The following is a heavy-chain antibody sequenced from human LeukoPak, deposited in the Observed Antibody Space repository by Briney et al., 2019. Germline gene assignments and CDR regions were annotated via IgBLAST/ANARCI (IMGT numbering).Heavy chain of an antibody. V-gene: IGHV5-51*01. J-gene: IGHJ4*02. CDR2: IYPGDSDT. Sequence: GESLQISCKGSGYRFPSYWIGWVRQMPGKGLEWMGTIYPGDSDTRYSPSFQGQVTISADKSISTAYLQWSSLKASDTAMYYCARLFSDYLSSFDYWGQGTLVTVSS. CDR1: GYRFPSYW. D-gene: IGHD6-25*01. CDR3: ARLFSDYLSSFDY.